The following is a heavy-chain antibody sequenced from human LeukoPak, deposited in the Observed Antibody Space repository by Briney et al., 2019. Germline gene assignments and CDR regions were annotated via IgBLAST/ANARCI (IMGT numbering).Heavy chain of an antibody. CDR3: ARDLTVRGTHIY. V-gene: IGHV3-53*01. D-gene: IGHD3-10*01. CDR1: GFTVSSNY. CDR2: IYSGGST. Sequence: GGSLRLSCAASGFTVSSNYMSWVRQAPGKGLEWVSVIYSGGSTYYADSVKGRFTISRDNSKNTLYLQMNSLRAEDTAVYYCARDLTVRGTHIYWGQGTLVTVSS. J-gene: IGHJ4*02.